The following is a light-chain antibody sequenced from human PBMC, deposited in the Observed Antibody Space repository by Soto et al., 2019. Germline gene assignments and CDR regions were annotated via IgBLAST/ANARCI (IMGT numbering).Light chain of an antibody. CDR2: GGS. V-gene: IGKV3-20*01. CDR1: PSVSSTY. CDR3: QQYGTSPLT. J-gene: IGKJ4*01. Sequence: EIVLTQFPGTLSLSPGERATLSCRASPSVSSTYLAWYQQKPGQAPRLLIYGGSSRATGIPDRFSGSGSGTDFTLTISRLEPEDFAVYYCQQYGTSPLTFGGGTKVDIK.